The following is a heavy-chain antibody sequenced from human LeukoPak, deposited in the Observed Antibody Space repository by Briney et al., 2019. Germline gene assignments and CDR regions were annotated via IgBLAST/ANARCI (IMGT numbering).Heavy chain of an antibody. V-gene: IGHV1-2*04. Sequence: GASVKVSCKASGYTFTGYYMHWVRQAPGQGLEWMGWINPNSGGTNYAQKFQGWVTMTRDTSISTAYMELSRLRSDDTAVYYCARDHRGGYCSSTSCYASNYFDYWGQGTLVTVSS. CDR3: ARDHRGGYCSSTSCYASNYFDY. D-gene: IGHD2-2*01. J-gene: IGHJ4*02. CDR1: GYTFTGYY. CDR2: INPNSGGT.